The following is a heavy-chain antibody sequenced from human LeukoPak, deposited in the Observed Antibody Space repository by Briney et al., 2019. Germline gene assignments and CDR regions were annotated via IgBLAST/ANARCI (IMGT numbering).Heavy chain of an antibody. V-gene: IGHV4-39*07. CDR3: ARMSPGAYFDY. CDR2: IYYSGST. J-gene: IGHJ4*02. CDR1: GGSISSSSYY. Sequence: PSETLSLTCTVSGGSISSSSYYWGWIRQPPGKGLEWIGSIYYSGSTYYNPSLKSRVTISVDTSKNQFSLKLSSVTAADTAVYYCARMSPGAYFDYWGQGTLVTVSS. D-gene: IGHD1-14*01.